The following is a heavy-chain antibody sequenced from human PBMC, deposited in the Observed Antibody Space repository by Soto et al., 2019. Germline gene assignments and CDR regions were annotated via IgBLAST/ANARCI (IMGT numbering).Heavy chain of an antibody. D-gene: IGHD6-19*01. V-gene: IGHV1-3*01. CDR3: ARDRRIAVAGTGPDAFDI. Sequence: ASVKVSCKASGYTFTSYAMHWVRQAPGQRLEWMGWINAGNGNTKYSQKFQGRVTITRDTSASTAYMELSSLRSEDTAVYYCARDRRIAVAGTGPDAFDIWGQGTMVTVSS. J-gene: IGHJ3*02. CDR1: GYTFTSYA. CDR2: INAGNGNT.